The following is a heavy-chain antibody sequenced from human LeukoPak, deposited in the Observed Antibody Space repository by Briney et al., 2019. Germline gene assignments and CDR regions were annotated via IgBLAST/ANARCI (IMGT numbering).Heavy chain of an antibody. CDR1: GFTFGNYA. Sequence: GGSLRLSCAASGFTFGNYAMNWVRQAPGKGLEWVSVVIGSSGSTDYADSVKGRFTISRDISKNTLYLQMNRLRAEDTAIYYCAKGAYDYIEIGYFDYWGQGTPVTVAS. D-gene: IGHD5-12*01. CDR3: AKGAYDYIEIGYFDY. J-gene: IGHJ4*02. V-gene: IGHV3-23*01. CDR2: VIGSSGST.